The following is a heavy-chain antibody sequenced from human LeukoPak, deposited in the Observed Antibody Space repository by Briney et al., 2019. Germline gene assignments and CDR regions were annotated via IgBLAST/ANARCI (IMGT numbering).Heavy chain of an antibody. CDR1: GYTLTELP. CDR2: FDPEDGEI. J-gene: IGHJ6*03. CDR3: ATRQKYYYDSSGPRDYYYMDV. D-gene: IGHD3-22*01. Sequence: ASVKVSCKVSGYTLTELPMHCVRQAPGKGLEWMGGFDPEDGEIIYAQKFQGRVTMTEDTSTDTAYMELSSLRSEDTAVYYCATRQKYYYDSSGPRDYYYMDVWGKGTTVTVSS. V-gene: IGHV1-24*01.